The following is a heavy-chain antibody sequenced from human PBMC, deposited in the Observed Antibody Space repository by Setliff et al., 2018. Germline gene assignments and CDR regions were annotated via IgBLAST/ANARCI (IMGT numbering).Heavy chain of an antibody. J-gene: IGHJ4*01. Sequence: SETLSLTCTVSGASISSGSYYWSWIRQPAGKGLEWLGRIYTSGTTSYHPSLKSRLTISVDTSKNQFSLKLSSVTAADTAVYYCRFWSGYYKNDYWGQGTLVTVSS. V-gene: IGHV4-61*02. CDR3: RFWSGYYKNDY. CDR1: GASISSGSYY. D-gene: IGHD3-3*01. CDR2: IYTSGTT.